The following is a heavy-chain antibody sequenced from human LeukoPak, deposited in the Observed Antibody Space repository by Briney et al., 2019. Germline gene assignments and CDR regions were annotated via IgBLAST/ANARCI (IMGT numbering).Heavy chain of an antibody. CDR2: IYPGDSDT. V-gene: IGHV5-51*01. Sequence: GESLKISCKGSGYSFTTYWIGWVRQMPGKGLEWMGIIYPGDSDTRYSPSFQGQVTISADKSISTAYLQWSSLKASDTAMNYCARQQQFCSGGNCYSLNAFDLWGQGTVVTVSS. CDR1: GYSFTTYW. CDR3: ARQQQFCSGGNCYSLNAFDL. J-gene: IGHJ3*01. D-gene: IGHD2-15*01.